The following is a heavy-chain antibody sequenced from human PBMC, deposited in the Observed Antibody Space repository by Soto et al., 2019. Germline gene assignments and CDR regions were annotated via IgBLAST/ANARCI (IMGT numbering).Heavy chain of an antibody. D-gene: IGHD2-15*01. CDR2: IGGSGGT. V-gene: IGHV3-23*01. J-gene: IGHJ4*02. CDR3: AKGQGWSYYYDS. CDR1: GFTFSSYA. Sequence: EVQLLESGGGLVQPGGSLRLSCAASGFTFSSYAMSWVRLAPAKGLEWFSSIGGSGGTYYADSVKGRFTISRDNSKNMLYLHLNSLRAEDTSMYYCAKGQGWSYYYDSWGQGTLVTVSS.